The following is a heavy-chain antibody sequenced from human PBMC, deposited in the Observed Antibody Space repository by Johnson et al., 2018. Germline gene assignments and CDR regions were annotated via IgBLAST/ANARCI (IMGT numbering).Heavy chain of an antibody. CDR2: IYSGGST. CDR3: ARVPPAYGGGDCYSFAFGI. Sequence: VQLVESGGGLVQPGGSLRLSCAASGFTVSSNYMSWVRQAPGKGLEWVSVIYSGGSTYYADSVKGRFTISRDNSKNTLYLQMNSLRAEDTAVYYCARVPPAYGGGDCYSFAFGIWGQGTMVTVSS. CDR1: GFTVSSNY. V-gene: IGHV3-66*02. J-gene: IGHJ3*02. D-gene: IGHD2-21*02.